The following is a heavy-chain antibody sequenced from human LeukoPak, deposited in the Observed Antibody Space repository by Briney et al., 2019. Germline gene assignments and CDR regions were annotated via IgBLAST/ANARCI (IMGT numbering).Heavy chain of an antibody. V-gene: IGHV4-61*02. CDR3: ARRYSRKWLVVDY. J-gene: IGHJ4*02. CDR1: GGSISSGSYH. Sequence: SETLSLTCTVSGGSISSGSYHWSWIRQPAGKALEWIGRIYPSGSTNYDPSLKSRVTISVDTSKNQFSLKLSSVTAADTAVYYCARRYSRKWLVVDYWGQGTLVTVSS. CDR2: IYPSGST. D-gene: IGHD6-19*01.